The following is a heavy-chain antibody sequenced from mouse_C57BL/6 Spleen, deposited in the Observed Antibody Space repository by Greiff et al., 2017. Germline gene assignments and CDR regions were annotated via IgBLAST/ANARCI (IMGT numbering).Heavy chain of an antibody. CDR3: ARCDYVSENDFDY. CDR2: IDPANGNT. J-gene: IGHJ2*01. CDR1: GFNIKNTY. D-gene: IGHD2-13*01. Sequence: EVQLQESVAELVRPGASVKLSCTASGFNIKNTYMHWVKQRPEQGLEWIGRIDPANGNTKYAPKFQGKATMTADTSSHPAYLQLSSRTSEETTIYYCARCDYVSENDFDYWAKAPLSQSPQ. V-gene: IGHV14-3*01.